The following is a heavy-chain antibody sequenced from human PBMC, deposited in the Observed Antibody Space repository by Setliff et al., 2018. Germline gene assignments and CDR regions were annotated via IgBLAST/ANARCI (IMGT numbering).Heavy chain of an antibody. V-gene: IGHV1-69*13. CDR2: MNPIFGSA. CDR1: GYTFTSYD. Sequence: SVKVSCKASGYTFTSYDINWVRQATGQGLEWMGWMNPIFGSANYARKFQGRVTVTADESTSTAYMELSSLRSEDTAVYYCARGRSTYFIDVWGKGTTVTVSS. CDR3: ARGRSTYFIDV. J-gene: IGHJ6*03.